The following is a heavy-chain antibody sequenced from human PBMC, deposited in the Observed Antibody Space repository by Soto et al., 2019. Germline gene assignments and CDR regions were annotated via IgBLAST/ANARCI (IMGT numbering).Heavy chain of an antibody. Sequence: PGGSLRLCCAASGFTFSSYAMSWVRQAPGKGLEWVSAISGSGGSTYYADSVKGRFTISRDNSKNTLYLQMNSLRAEDTAVYYCAKEQLASVHYYGMDVWGQGTTVTVSS. CDR1: GFTFSSYA. V-gene: IGHV3-23*01. J-gene: IGHJ6*02. CDR3: AKEQLASVHYYGMDV. D-gene: IGHD6-6*01. CDR2: ISGSGGST.